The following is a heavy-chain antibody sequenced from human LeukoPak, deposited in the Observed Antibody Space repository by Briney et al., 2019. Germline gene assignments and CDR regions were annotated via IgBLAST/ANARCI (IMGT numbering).Heavy chain of an antibody. Sequence: PSETLSLTCAVYGGSFSGYYWSWIRQPPGKGLEWIGDINHSGSTNYNPSLKSRVTISVDTSKNQFSLKLSSVTAADTAVYYCARGSRRDGYNDLDYWGQGTLVTVSS. CDR1: GGSFSGYY. V-gene: IGHV4-34*01. CDR3: ARGSRRDGYNDLDY. D-gene: IGHD5-24*01. J-gene: IGHJ4*02. CDR2: INHSGST.